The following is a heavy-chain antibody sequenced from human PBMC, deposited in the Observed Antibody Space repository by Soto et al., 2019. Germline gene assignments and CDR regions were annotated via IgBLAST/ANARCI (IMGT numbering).Heavy chain of an antibody. Sequence: SSVKVSRKASGGSFSSYAISWVRQAPGQGLEWMGGIIPIFGTANYAQKFQGRVTITADESTSTAYMELSSLRSEDTAVYYCARYGITMVRGVISHYYYCGMDVWGQGATVTVSS. D-gene: IGHD3-10*01. CDR2: IIPIFGTA. CDR1: GGSFSSYA. J-gene: IGHJ6*02. V-gene: IGHV1-69*13. CDR3: ARYGITMVRGVISHYYYCGMDV.